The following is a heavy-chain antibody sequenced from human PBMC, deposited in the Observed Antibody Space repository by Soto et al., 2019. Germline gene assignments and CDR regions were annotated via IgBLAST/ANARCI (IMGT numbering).Heavy chain of an antibody. CDR1: GYTFTGYY. CDR2: INPNSGGT. Sequence: GASVKVSCKASGYTFTGYYMHWERQAPGQGLEWMGWINPNSGGTNYAQKFQGRVTMTRDTSISTAYMELSRLRSDDTAVYYCARERRSSTSSLYGMDVWGQGTTVTVSS. V-gene: IGHV1-2*02. CDR3: ARERRSSTSSLYGMDV. D-gene: IGHD2-2*01. J-gene: IGHJ6*02.